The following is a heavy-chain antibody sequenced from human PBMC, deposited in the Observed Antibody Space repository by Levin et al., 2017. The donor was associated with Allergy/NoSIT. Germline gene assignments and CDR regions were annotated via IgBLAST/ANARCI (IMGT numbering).Heavy chain of an antibody. D-gene: IGHD6-6*01. Sequence: SLKISCAASGFTFDDYGMSWVRQVPGKGLEWVSGISWNSGSIGYADSVKGRFTISRDNAKNSLYLQMNSLRAEDTALYSCAKGQAGYSSSSGVDYWGLGAQVTVSS. J-gene: IGHJ4*02. CDR1: GFTFDDYG. V-gene: IGHV3-9*01. CDR2: ISWNSGSI. CDR3: AKGQAGYSSSSGVDY.